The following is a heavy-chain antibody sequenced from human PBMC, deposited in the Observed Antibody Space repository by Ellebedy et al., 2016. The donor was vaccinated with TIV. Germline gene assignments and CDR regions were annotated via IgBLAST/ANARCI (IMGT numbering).Heavy chain of an antibody. CDR2: VYNGGAT. J-gene: IGHJ5*02. CDR3: ARVNLTGYKVYNWFDP. CDR1: GASINSYS. D-gene: IGHD3-9*01. Sequence: SETLSLTCTVSGASINSYSCSWIRQAPGKGLEWVGYVYNGGATNYNPSLKRRVTMSVDTSKKQFSLKLSSVTAADTAVYYCARVNLTGYKVYNWFDPWGRGTPVTVSS. V-gene: IGHV4-59*01.